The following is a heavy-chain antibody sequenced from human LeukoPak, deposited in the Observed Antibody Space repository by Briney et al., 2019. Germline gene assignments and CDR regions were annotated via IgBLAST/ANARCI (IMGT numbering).Heavy chain of an antibody. D-gene: IGHD3-22*01. CDR1: GCSFSSYY. V-gene: IGHV4-59*01. CDR3: ARGITMIVHDAFDI. J-gene: IGHJ3*02. Sequence: SETLSLTCTVSGCSFSSYYWSWIRQPPGKGLEWIGYIYYSGSTNYNPSLKSRVTISVDTSKNQFSLKLSSVTAADTAVYYCARGITMIVHDAFDIWGQGTMVTVSS. CDR2: IYYSGST.